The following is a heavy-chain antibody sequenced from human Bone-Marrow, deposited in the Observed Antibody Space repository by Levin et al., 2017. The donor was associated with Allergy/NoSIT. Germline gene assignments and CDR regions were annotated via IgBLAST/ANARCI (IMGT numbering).Heavy chain of an antibody. D-gene: IGHD3-10*01. J-gene: IGHJ4*02. CDR1: GGSISSSY. V-gene: IGHV4-59*01. CDR3: ARAVAFYYNDRYYFDS. Sequence: SQTLSLTCTVSGGSISSSYWSWIRQPPGKGLEWIGYIYYTGSTNYNPSLKSRVTISVDASKNQFSLKLSSVKSTDTAVYYCARAVAFYYNDRYYFDSWGQGALVTVSS. CDR2: IYYTGST.